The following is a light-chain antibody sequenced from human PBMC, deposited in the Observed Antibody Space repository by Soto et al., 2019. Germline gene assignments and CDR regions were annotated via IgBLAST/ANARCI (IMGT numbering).Light chain of an antibody. Sequence: DIQMTQSPSSLSASVGDRVTITCRASQSIRNYLNWYQQKPGKAPKVLIYAASSLQSGVPSRFSGSGSGTDFTLTISSLQPEDFATYYCQQSYSTPPTFGQGTRLEIK. CDR2: AAS. CDR1: QSIRNY. J-gene: IGKJ5*01. CDR3: QQSYSTPPT. V-gene: IGKV1-39*01.